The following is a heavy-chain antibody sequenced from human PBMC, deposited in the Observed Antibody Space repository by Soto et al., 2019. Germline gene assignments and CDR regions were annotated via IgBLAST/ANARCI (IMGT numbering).Heavy chain of an antibody. CDR1: GFTFSLYA. CDR3: AKDAPGSGWLSDY. J-gene: IGHJ4*02. Sequence: EGQLLESGGGLVDPGGSLRLSCAASGFTFSLYAMSWVRQAPGKGLEWVSTIGGSGGDTSYADFVRGRFTISRDNSRNTLYLQMNSLRAEDTAVYYCAKDAPGSGWLSDYWGQGTLVTVSS. D-gene: IGHD3-22*01. CDR2: IGGSGGDT. V-gene: IGHV3-23*01.